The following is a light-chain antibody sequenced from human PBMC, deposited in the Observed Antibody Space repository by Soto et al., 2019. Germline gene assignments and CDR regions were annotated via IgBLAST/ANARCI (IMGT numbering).Light chain of an antibody. Sequence: QSVLTQPASVSGSPGQSITISCTGTSSDVGSYIYVSWYQHHPGKAPKLMIYDVSNRPSGVSNRFSGSKSGNTASLTISGLQAEDEAEYYCQSYDSSLSGPYVFGTGTKLTVL. CDR3: QSYDSSLSGPYV. CDR2: DVS. J-gene: IGLJ1*01. CDR1: SSDVGSYIY. V-gene: IGLV2-14*01.